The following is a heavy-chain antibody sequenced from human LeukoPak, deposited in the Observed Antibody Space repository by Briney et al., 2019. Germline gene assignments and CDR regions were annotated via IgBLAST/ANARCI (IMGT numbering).Heavy chain of an antibody. J-gene: IGHJ6*04. CDR1: GFPFSSYE. CDR2: ISSSGSTI. Sequence: GSLTLSCAASGFPFSSYEMNWVRQAPGKGLEWVSYISSSGSTIYYADSVKRRFTISRDNAKNSLYLQMNSLRAEDTAVYYCAELGITMIGGVWGKGTTVTISS. D-gene: IGHD3-10*02. V-gene: IGHV3-48*03. CDR3: AELGITMIGGV.